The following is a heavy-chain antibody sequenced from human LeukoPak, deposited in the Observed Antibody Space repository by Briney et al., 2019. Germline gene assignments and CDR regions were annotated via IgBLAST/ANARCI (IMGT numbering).Heavy chain of an antibody. CDR1: GGSFSGYY. D-gene: IGHD4-17*01. CDR3: ARGPYGDYRYYYYYMDV. V-gene: IGHV4-34*01. Sequence: PSETLSLTCAVYGGSFSGYYWSWIRQPPGKGLEWIGEINYSGSTNYNPSLKSRVTISVDTSKNQFSLKLSSVTAADTAVYYCARGPYGDYRYYYYYMDVWGKGTTVTVSS. J-gene: IGHJ6*03. CDR2: INYSGST.